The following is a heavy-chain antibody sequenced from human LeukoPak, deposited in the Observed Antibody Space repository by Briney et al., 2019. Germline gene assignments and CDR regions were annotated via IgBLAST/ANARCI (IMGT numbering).Heavy chain of an antibody. V-gene: IGHV3-9*01. Sequence: GRSLRLSCAASGFTFDDYAMHWVRQAPGKGLEWVSGISRNSGSIGYADSVKGRFTISRDNAKNSLYLQMNSLRAEDTALYYCAKDIAAAGTGWYFDLWGRGTLVTVSS. D-gene: IGHD6-13*01. CDR1: GFTFDDYA. CDR3: AKDIAAAGTGWYFDL. CDR2: ISRNSGSI. J-gene: IGHJ2*01.